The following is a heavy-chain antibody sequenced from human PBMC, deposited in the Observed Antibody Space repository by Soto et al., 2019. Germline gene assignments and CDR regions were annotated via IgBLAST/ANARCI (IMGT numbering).Heavy chain of an antibody. V-gene: IGHV1-3*01. CDR2: INAGNGNT. Sequence: QVQLVQSGAEVKKPGASVKVSCKASGYTFTSYAMHWVRQAPGQRLEWMGWINAGNGNTKYSQKFQGRVTITRDTSESTAYMELSSLRSEDTAVYYCARDGDIVATIGSYYFDYWGQGTLVTVSS. D-gene: IGHD5-12*01. CDR1: GYTFTSYA. CDR3: ARDGDIVATIGSYYFDY. J-gene: IGHJ4*02.